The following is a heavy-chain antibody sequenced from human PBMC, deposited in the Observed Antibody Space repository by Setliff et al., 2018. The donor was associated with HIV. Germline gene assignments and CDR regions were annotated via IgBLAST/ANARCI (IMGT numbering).Heavy chain of an antibody. V-gene: IGHV4-34*01. CDR1: GESFSRYY. J-gene: IGHJ4*02. Sequence: SETLSLTCAVYGESFSRYYFTWIRQAPGRGLEWIGEINHSAFTKYNPSPASRVTMSIDTSKNQFSLLLSSVTAADTAMYFCARRPGGITRARLDNWGQGTLVTVS. D-gene: IGHD3-16*01. CDR2: INHSAFT. CDR3: ARRPGGITRARLDN.